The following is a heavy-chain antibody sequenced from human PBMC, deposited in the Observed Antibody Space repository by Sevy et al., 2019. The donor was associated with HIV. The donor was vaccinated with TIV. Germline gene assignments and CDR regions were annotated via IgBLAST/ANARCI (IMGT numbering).Heavy chain of an antibody. CDR1: GFTFSGSA. CDR2: IRSKANSYAT. V-gene: IGHV3-73*01. J-gene: IGHJ4*02. CDR3: TSWSSSWPNDY. Sequence: GGSLRLSCAASGFTFSGSAMHWVRQASGKGLEWVGRIRSKANSYATAYAASVKGRFTISRDDSKNTAYLQMDNLKTEDTAMYYCTSWSSSWPNDYWGQGTLVTVSS. D-gene: IGHD6-13*01.